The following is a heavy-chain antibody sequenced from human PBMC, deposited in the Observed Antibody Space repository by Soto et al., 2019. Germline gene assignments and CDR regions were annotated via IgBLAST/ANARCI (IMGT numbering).Heavy chain of an antibody. D-gene: IGHD6-13*01. V-gene: IGHV1-3*01. CDR1: GYTFTSYG. CDR2: INAANGDT. Sequence: GASVKVSCNASGYTFTSYGIHWVRPAPGQRLEWMGWINAANGDTKYSPKFQGRVTITRDTSASTAYMELSSLRSEDTAVYYCVRRNVSATGIDWFDPWGQGTLVTVSS. J-gene: IGHJ5*02. CDR3: VRRNVSATGIDWFDP.